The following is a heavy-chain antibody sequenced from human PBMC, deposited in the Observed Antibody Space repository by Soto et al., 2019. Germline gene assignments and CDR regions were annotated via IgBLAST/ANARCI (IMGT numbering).Heavy chain of an antibody. CDR1: GFTLDTYG. V-gene: IGHV3-33*01. J-gene: IGHJ3*01. D-gene: IGHD2-21*01. CDR3: ARDRRACAPCACYSRAFDL. Sequence: QEQLVESGGGMVQPGGSLRVSCAVSGFTLDTYGMHWVRQAAGQGLEWVAVSWHDGRHLDYADSVKGRFTVFRDDSKNTLILEMNGLSGDDTAVSYCARDRRACAPCACYSRAFDLWGQETLVTVSS. CDR2: SWHDGRHL.